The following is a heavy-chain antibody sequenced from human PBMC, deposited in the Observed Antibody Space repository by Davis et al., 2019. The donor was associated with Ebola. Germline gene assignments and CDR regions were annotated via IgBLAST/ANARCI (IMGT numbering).Heavy chain of an antibody. CDR3: AQSPTGYSSGWYSY. CDR2: ISGSGGST. J-gene: IGHJ4*02. V-gene: IGHV3-23*01. Sequence: PGGSLRLSCAASGFTFSSYAMSWVRQAPGKGLEWVSAISGSGGSTYYADSVKGRFTISRDNSKNTLYLQMNSLRAEDTAVYYCAQSPTGYSSGWYSYWGQGTLVTVSS. CDR1: GFTFSSYA. D-gene: IGHD6-19*01.